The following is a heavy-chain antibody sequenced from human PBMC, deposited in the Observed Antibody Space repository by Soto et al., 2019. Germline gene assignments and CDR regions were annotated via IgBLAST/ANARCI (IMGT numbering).Heavy chain of an antibody. J-gene: IGHJ4*02. CDR1: GYTFTSYA. CDR2: INAGNGNT. V-gene: IGHV1-3*01. Sequence: ASVKVSCKASGYTFTSYAMHWVRQAPGQRLEWMGWINAGNGNTKYSQKFQGRVTITRDTSASTAYMELSSLRSEDTAVYYCARVYSGYDSPFDYWGQGTLVTVS. D-gene: IGHD5-12*01. CDR3: ARVYSGYDSPFDY.